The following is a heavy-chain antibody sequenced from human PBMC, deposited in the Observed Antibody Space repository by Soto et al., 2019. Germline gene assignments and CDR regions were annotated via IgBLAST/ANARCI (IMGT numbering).Heavy chain of an antibody. CDR3: ATALLWFRTSPIPFDP. CDR2: FDPEDGET. D-gene: IGHD3-10*01. V-gene: IGHV1-24*01. J-gene: IGHJ5*02. Sequence: ASVKVSCKVSGYTLTELSMHWVRQAPGKGLEWMGGFDPEDGETIYAQKFQGRVTMTEDTSTDTAYMELSSLRSEDTAVYYCATALLWFRTSPIPFDPWGQGTLVTVSS. CDR1: GYTLTELS.